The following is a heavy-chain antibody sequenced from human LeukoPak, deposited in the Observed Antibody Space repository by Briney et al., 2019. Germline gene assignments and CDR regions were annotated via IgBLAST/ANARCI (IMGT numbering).Heavy chain of an antibody. D-gene: IGHD3-9*01. J-gene: IGHJ3*02. CDR1: GGSISSGGYS. V-gene: IGHV4-30-2*01. CDR2: IYHSGST. Sequence: SETLSLTCAVSGGSISSGGYSWSWIRQPPGKGLEWIGYIYHSGSTYYKPSLKSRVTISVDRSKNQFSLKLSSVTAADTAVYYCALYFVGDAFDIWGQGTMVTVSS. CDR3: ALYFVGDAFDI.